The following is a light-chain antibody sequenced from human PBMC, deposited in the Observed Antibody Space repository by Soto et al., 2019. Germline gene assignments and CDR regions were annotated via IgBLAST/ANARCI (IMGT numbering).Light chain of an antibody. V-gene: IGKV1-5*01. CDR2: DAS. Sequence: DIQMTQSPSTLSASVGDRVTITCRASQSISSWLAWYQQKPGKAPRLLIYDASYLERGVPSRFSGSGSGTEFTLTLSDLQPYDLATYYCQQYNSFWTFGQGTKVEI. J-gene: IGKJ1*01. CDR1: QSISSW. CDR3: QQYNSFWT.